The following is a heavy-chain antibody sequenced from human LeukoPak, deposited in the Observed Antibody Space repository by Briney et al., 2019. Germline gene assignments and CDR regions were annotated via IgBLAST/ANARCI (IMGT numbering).Heavy chain of an antibody. CDR3: TTLGIAVAEDYYYYMDV. Sequence: GGSLRLSCAASGFTFSNAWMSWVRQAPGKGLEWVGRIKSKTDGGTTDYAARVKGRFTISRDDSKNTLYLQMNSLKTEDTAVYYCTTLGIAVAEDYYYYMDVWGKGTTVTVSS. CDR1: GFTFSNAW. V-gene: IGHV3-15*01. J-gene: IGHJ6*03. D-gene: IGHD6-19*01. CDR2: IKSKTDGGTT.